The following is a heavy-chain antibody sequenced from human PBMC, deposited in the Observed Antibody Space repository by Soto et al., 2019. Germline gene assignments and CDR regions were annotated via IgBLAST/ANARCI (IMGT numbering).Heavy chain of an antibody. CDR2: IYYTGST. J-gene: IGHJ6*03. D-gene: IGHD3-9*01. Sequence: SETLSLTCTVSGDSISTYYWSWVRQPPWKGPEWIGYIYYTGSTNYNSSLKSRVTISVDTSKNQFSLKLSSVTAADTAVYYCARGRYDVLTGYYPWSYHYYMDVWGKGTTVTVSS. V-gene: IGHV4-59*01. CDR3: ARGRYDVLTGYYPWSYHYYMDV. CDR1: GDSISTYY.